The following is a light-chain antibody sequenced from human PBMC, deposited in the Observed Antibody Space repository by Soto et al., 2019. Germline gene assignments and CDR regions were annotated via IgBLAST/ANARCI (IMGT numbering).Light chain of an antibody. CDR2: DAS. CDR1: QDVGGY. Sequence: VLTKSPVTLSLSPGDRATLSCRASQDVGGYLSWFQQKPGQAPRLLIYDASIRAPGIPARFSGSEFGTVFTLTISRLEAEDFAGYYWQPYGISGTFGQGTKVDIK. J-gene: IGKJ1*01. V-gene: IGKV3-20*01. CDR3: QPYGISGT.